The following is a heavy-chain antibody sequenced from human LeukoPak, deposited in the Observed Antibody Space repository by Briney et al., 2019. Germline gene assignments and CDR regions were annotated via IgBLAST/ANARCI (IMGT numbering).Heavy chain of an antibody. CDR3: ARGKYYYDSSGYQTLFDY. CDR2: IYHSGST. J-gene: IGHJ4*02. Sequence: SETLSLTCTVSGGSISSGGYYWSWIRQPPGKGLEWIGYIYHSGSTYYNPSLKSRVTISVDKSKNQFSLKLSSVTAADTAVYYCARGKYYYDSSGYQTLFDYWGQGTLVTVSS. CDR1: GGSISSGGYY. D-gene: IGHD3-22*01. V-gene: IGHV4-30-2*01.